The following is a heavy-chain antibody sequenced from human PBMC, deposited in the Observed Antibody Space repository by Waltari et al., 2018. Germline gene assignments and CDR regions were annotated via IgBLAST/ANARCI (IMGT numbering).Heavy chain of an antibody. J-gene: IGHJ6*02. CDR3: AKLLSSWYDYGMDV. CDR2: ISGSGGST. Sequence: EVQLLESGGGLVQPGGSLRLSCAASGFTFSSYAMSWVRKAPGKGLEWVSAISGSGGSTYYADSVKGRFTISRDNSKNTLYLQMNSLRAEDTAVYYCAKLLSSWYDYGMDVWGQGTTVTVSS. D-gene: IGHD6-13*01. CDR1: GFTFSSYA. V-gene: IGHV3-23*01.